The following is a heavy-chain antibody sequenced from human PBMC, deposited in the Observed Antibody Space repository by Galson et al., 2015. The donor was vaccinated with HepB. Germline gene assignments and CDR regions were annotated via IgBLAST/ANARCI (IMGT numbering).Heavy chain of an antibody. D-gene: IGHD1-26*01. J-gene: IGHJ4*02. CDR3: ATLGLGVGAKGAPPPY. V-gene: IGHV1-24*01. Sequence: SVKVSCKVSGYTLTELSMHWVRQAPGKGLEWMGGFDPEDGETIYAQKFQGRVTMTEDTSTDTAYMELSSLRSEDTAVYYCATLGLGVGAKGAPPPYWGQGTLVTVSS. CDR2: FDPEDGET. CDR1: GYTLTELS.